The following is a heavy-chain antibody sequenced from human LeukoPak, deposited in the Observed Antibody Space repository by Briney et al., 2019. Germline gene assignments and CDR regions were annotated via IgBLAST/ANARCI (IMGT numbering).Heavy chain of an antibody. Sequence: GRSQRLSCAASGFAFSSYGMHWVRQAPGKGLEWVAVISYDGSDKYYADSVKGRFTISRDNAKNTLYLQMNSLRAEDTAVYYCAKELSTLWYMDVWGKGTTVTVSS. J-gene: IGHJ6*03. CDR3: AKELSTLWYMDV. D-gene: IGHD2-2*01. CDR2: ISYDGSDK. V-gene: IGHV3-30*18. CDR1: GFAFSSYG.